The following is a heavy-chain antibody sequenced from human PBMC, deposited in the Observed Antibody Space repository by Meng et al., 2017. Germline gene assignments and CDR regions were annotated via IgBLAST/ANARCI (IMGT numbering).Heavy chain of an antibody. CDR2: ISYSGAT. D-gene: IGHD2-2*02. CDR3: ARVVGDCASCYKGWFDP. Sequence: QVQLQESGQRLVRPSQTLSLTCTFSGASISSAVFWIWIRQPPGKDLEWIGYISYSGATHYNPSLKSRLTISVDTAKNQFSLSLSSVTAADTAVYYCARVVGDCASCYKGWFDPWGQGTLVTVSS. J-gene: IGHJ5*02. CDR1: GASISSAVF. V-gene: IGHV4-30-4*01.